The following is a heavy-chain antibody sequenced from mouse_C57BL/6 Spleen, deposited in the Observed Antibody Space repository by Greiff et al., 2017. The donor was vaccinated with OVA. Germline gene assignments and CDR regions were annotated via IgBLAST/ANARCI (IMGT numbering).Heavy chain of an antibody. D-gene: IGHD1-1*01. J-gene: IGHJ2*01. CDR1: GYTFTSYW. CDR2: IDPSDSET. Sequence: VQLQQPGAELVRPGSSVKLSCKASGYTFTSYWMHWVKQRPIQGLEWIGNIDPSDSETHYNQKFKDKATLTVDKSTSTAYMQLSSLTSEDSAVYYCARSHYYGSSHYFDYWGQGTTLTVSS. CDR3: ARSHYYGSSHYFDY. V-gene: IGHV1-52*01.